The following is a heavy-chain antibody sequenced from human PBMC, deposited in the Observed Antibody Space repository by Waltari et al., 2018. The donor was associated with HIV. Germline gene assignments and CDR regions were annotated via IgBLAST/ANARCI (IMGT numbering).Heavy chain of an antibody. CDR1: GFTLSNFS. CDR2: ISSSHTQM. D-gene: IGHD3-16*01. CDR3: VRGAGRDLLLFGGDF. V-gene: IGHV3-21*01. Sequence: EVHLLESGGGLVKPGGSLRLSCEVSGFTLSNFSMNWVRQAPGKGLEWVSSISSSHTQMSYADSVKGRFTIFRDNAKKSLYLQMNSLRDEDTAVYYCVRGAGRDLLLFGGDFWGQGTLVTVSS. J-gene: IGHJ4*02.